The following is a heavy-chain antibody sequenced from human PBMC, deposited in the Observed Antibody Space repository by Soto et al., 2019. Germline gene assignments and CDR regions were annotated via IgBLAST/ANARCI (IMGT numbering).Heavy chain of an antibody. V-gene: IGHV2-5*02. CDR1: GFSLTISGVA. CDR2: IYWDDDK. CDR3: AHRPVMISFHY. D-gene: IGHD3-16*01. J-gene: IGHJ4*02. Sequence: SGPTLVNPTQTLSLTCTFSGFSLTISGVAVGWIRQPPGKALEWLALIYWDDDKRYSPSLNNRLTITKDTSKNQVVLTMTNMDPKDTATYYCAHRPVMISFHYWGQGIMVTVSA.